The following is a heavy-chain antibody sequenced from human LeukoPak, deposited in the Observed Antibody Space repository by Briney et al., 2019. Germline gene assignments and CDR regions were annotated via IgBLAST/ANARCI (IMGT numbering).Heavy chain of an antibody. CDR2: IYPSDSDT. D-gene: IGHD3-22*01. CDR3: ATSFDTSGSDAFDI. CDR1: GYSFTSYW. J-gene: IGHJ3*02. Sequence: GESLKISCKGSGYSFTSYWIGWVRQMPGKGLELMGIIYPSDSDTQYSPSFQGQVTFSADKSFSTAYLQWSSLKASDTAIYYCATSFDTSGSDAFDIWGQGTMVTVSS. V-gene: IGHV5-51*01.